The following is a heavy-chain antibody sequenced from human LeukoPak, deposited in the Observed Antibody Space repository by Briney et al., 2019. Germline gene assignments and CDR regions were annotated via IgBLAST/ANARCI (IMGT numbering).Heavy chain of an antibody. J-gene: IGHJ4*02. D-gene: IGHD3-10*01. CDR3: ARADTMVRGAPYYFDY. Sequence: ASVKVSCKASGGTFSSYAISWVRQAPGQGLEWMGGIIPIFGTANYAQKFQGRVTITTDESTSTAYMELSSLRSEDTAVYYCARADTMVRGAPYYFDYWGQGTLVTVSS. CDR2: IIPIFGTA. V-gene: IGHV1-69*05. CDR1: GGTFSSYA.